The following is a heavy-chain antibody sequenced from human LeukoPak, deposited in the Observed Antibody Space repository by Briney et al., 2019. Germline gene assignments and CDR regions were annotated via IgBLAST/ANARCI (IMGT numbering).Heavy chain of an antibody. D-gene: IGHD4-17*01. CDR3: ASPGDYGNNWFDP. Sequence: ASVKVSCKASGGTFSSYAISWVRQAPGQGPEWMGGIIPIFGTANYAQKFQGRVTITADESTSTAYMELSSLRPEDTAVYYCASPGDYGNNWFDPWGQGTLVTVSS. CDR1: GGTFSSYA. V-gene: IGHV1-69*13. J-gene: IGHJ5*02. CDR2: IIPIFGTA.